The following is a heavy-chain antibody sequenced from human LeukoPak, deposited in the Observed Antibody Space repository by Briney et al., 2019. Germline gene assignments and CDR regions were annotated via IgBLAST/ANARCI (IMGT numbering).Heavy chain of an antibody. J-gene: IGHJ6*03. CDR2: ISWNRGSI. V-gene: IGHV3-9*01. D-gene: IGHD2-8*01. CDR1: GFTFDDYA. CDR3: AKAIRPFYCTNGVCYHPFSISSGYMDV. Sequence: PGGSLRLSCAASGFTFDDYAIHWVRQAPGRGLEWVSGISWNRGSIGYADSVKGRFTISRDNAKNSLYLQMNSLRAEDTALYYCAKAIRPFYCTNGVCYHPFSISSGYMDVWGKGTTVTVSS.